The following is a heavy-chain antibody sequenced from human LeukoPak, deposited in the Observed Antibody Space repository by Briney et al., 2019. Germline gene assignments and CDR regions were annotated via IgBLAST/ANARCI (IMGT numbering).Heavy chain of an antibody. CDR2: ISYDGSNK. D-gene: IGHD3-22*01. Sequence: GGSLRLSCAASGFTFSSYAMHWVRQAPGKGLEWVAVISYDGSNKYYADSVKGRFTISRDNAKNSLYLQMNSLRAEDTAVYYCARVGDSSGYYHVGGDAFDIWGQGTMVTVSS. CDR1: GFTFSSYA. CDR3: ARVGDSSGYYHVGGDAFDI. V-gene: IGHV3-30*04. J-gene: IGHJ3*02.